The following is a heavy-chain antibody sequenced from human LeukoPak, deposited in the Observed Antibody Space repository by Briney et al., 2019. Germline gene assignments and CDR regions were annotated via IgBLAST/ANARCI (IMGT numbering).Heavy chain of an antibody. Sequence: ASVKVSCKASGGTFSSYAISWVRQAPGQGLEWMGGIIPIFGTANYAQKFQGRVTITADESTSTAYMELSSLRSEDTAVYYCARGNTIFGVVINQNNWFDPWGQGTLVTVSS. CDR2: IIPIFGTA. V-gene: IGHV1-69*13. CDR1: GGTFSSYA. CDR3: ARGNTIFGVVINQNNWFDP. J-gene: IGHJ5*02. D-gene: IGHD3-3*01.